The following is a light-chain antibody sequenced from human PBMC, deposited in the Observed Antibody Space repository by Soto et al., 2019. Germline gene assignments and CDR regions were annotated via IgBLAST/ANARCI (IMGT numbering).Light chain of an antibody. Sequence: DIVMTQSPLSLPVTPGEPASISCRSSQSLLHSNGYNYLDWYLQKPGQSPQLLIYLGSNRASGVPDRFSGSGSGTDLTLKISRVEAEDVGLYYCMQALQTPITFGQGTRLEIK. J-gene: IGKJ5*01. CDR2: LGS. CDR3: MQALQTPIT. CDR1: QSLLHSNGYNY. V-gene: IGKV2-28*01.